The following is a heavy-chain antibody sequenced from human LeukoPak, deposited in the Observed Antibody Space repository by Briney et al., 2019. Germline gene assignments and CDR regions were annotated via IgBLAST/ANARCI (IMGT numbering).Heavy chain of an antibody. V-gene: IGHV1-18*01. Sequence: ASVKVSCKASGYTFSNYGINWVRQAPGQGLEWMGWISPLSGNTDYAQNFQGRVTMTTDTSSSTAYMDLRSLRSDDTAIYYCARDYLAAPAYWGQGTLVTVSS. J-gene: IGHJ4*02. CDR2: ISPLSGNT. D-gene: IGHD6-6*01. CDR1: GYTFSNYG. CDR3: ARDYLAAPAY.